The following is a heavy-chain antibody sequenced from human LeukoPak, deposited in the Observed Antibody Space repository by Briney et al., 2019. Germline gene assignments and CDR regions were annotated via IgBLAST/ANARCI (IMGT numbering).Heavy chain of an antibody. CDR2: INPNSGGT. CDR3: ARPIRLLWFVPGGY. Sequence: VASVKVSCTASGYTFTGHYMHWVRQAPGQGLEWMGWINPNSGGTNYAQKFQGRVTMTRDTSISTAYMELSRLRSDDTAAYYCARPIRLLWFVPGGYWGQGTLVTVSS. J-gene: IGHJ4*02. CDR1: GYTFTGHY. D-gene: IGHD3-10*01. V-gene: IGHV1-2*02.